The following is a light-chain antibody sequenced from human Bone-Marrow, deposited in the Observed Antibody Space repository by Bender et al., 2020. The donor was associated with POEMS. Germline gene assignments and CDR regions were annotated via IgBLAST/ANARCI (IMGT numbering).Light chain of an antibody. CDR3: GSYAGSKTLV. CDR1: DSNFGGNN. CDR2: SNY. Sequence: QSVLTQPPSASGTPGQSVIISCSGTDSNFGGNNVNWYQHLPGTAPRLVVYSNYQRPSGVPDRFSGFTSGTSATLAISGLRPEDEADYYCGSYAGSKTLVFGGGTKLTVL. V-gene: IGLV1-47*02. J-gene: IGLJ3*02.